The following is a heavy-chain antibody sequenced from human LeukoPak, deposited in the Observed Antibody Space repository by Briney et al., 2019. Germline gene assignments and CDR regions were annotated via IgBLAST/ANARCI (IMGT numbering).Heavy chain of an antibody. CDR3: ARQSVAAWYYFDY. CDR1: GVSISSYY. D-gene: IGHD2-15*01. J-gene: IGHJ4*02. CDR2: ISYSGNT. V-gene: IGHV4-59*08. Sequence: PSETLSLTCTVSGVSISSYYWSWIRQPPGKGLEWIGYISYSGNTNYNPSLKSRITISGDTSKNQFSLKLGSVTAADTAVYYCARQSVAAWYYFDYWGQGTLVTVSS.